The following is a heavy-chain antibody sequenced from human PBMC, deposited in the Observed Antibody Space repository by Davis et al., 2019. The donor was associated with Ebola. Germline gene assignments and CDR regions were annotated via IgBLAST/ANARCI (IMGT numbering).Heavy chain of an antibody. V-gene: IGHV3-48*01. CDR2: ISSSSSTI. J-gene: IGHJ4*02. CDR3: ARVRAVAHFDY. CDR1: GFTFSSYS. D-gene: IGHD6-19*01. Sequence: GGSLRLSCAASGFTFSSYSMNWVRQAPGKGLEWVSYISSSSSTIYYADSVKGRFTISRHNSKNTLYLQMNSLRAEDTAVYYCARVRAVAHFDYWGQGTLVTVSS.